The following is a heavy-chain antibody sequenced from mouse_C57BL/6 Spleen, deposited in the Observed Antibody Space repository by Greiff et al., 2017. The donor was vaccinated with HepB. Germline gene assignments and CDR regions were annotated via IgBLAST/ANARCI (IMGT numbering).Heavy chain of an antibody. CDR2: ISGGGGNT. V-gene: IGHV5-9*01. D-gene: IGHD2-3*01. J-gene: IGHJ3*01. CDR3: ARGYDGGAWFAY. CDR1: GFTFSSYT. Sequence: EVKLMESGGGLVKPGGSLKLSCAASGFTFSSYTMSWVRQTPEKRLEWVATISGGGGNTYYPDSVKGRFTISRDNAKNTLYLQMSSLRSEDTALYYCARGYDGGAWFAYWGQGTLVTVSA.